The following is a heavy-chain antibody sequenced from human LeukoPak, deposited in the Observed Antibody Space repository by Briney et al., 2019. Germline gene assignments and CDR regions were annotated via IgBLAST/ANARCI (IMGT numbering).Heavy chain of an antibody. V-gene: IGHV3-23*01. CDR2: ISGSGGST. CDR1: GFTFSSYA. D-gene: IGHD6-19*01. Sequence: PGGSLRLSCAASGFTFSSYAMSRVRQAPGKGLEWVSAISGSGGSTDYADSVKGRFTISRDNSKNTLYLQMNSLRAEDTAVYYCAKGSGYSSGWYFDYWGQGTLVTVSS. J-gene: IGHJ4*02. CDR3: AKGSGYSSGWYFDY.